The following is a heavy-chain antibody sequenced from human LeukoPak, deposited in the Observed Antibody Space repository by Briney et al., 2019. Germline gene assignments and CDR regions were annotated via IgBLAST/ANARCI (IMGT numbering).Heavy chain of an antibody. J-gene: IGHJ5*02. D-gene: IGHD3-3*01. CDR3: ARVGWSAFDP. Sequence: GGSLRLSCAVSGFTISSYAMSWVRQAPGKGLEWVSYISSSGSTIYYADSVKGRFTISRDNAKNSLYLQMNSLRAEDTAVYYCARVGWSAFDPWGQGTLVTVSS. CDR1: GFTISSYA. V-gene: IGHV3-48*04. CDR2: ISSSGSTI.